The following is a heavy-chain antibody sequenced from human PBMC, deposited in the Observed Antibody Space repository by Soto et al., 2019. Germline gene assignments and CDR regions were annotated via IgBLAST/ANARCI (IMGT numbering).Heavy chain of an antibody. D-gene: IGHD1-1*01. J-gene: IGHJ3*01. CDR3: ASRVGVSGIGYDGYDL. CDR2: IYRSERT. V-gene: IGHV4-31*02. Sequence: IRQVPVKGLEWMGSIYRSERTAYNPSLQIRISISVGTSNNVFFLTLTSVTAADTAIYYCASRVGVSGIGYDGYDLWGQGTMVTVSS.